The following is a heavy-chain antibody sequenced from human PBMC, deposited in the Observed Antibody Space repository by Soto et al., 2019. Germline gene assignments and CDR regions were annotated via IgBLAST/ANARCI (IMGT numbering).Heavy chain of an antibody. CDR1: GYTFTSYA. CDR2: INAGNGNT. Sequence: GASVKVSCKASGYTFTSYAMHWVRQAPGQRLEWMGWINAGNGNTKYSQKFQGRVTITRDTSASTAYMELSSLRSEDTAVYYCAREQWLVKTVDYWGQGTLVTVSS. V-gene: IGHV1-3*01. J-gene: IGHJ4*02. CDR3: AREQWLVKTVDY. D-gene: IGHD6-19*01.